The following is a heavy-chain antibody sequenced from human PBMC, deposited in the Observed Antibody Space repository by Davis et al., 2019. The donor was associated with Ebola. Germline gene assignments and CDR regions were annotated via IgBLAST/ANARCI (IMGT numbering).Heavy chain of an antibody. CDR1: GYTFTSYA. CDR3: ARDFSVGSSSFAY. D-gene: IGHD6-13*01. J-gene: IGHJ4*02. Sequence: AASVKVSCKASGYTFTSYAMNWVRQAPGQGLQWMGWINPNTGNPTYAQGFTGRFVFSLDTSVSTADLQISSLKAEDTAVYYCARDFSVGSSSFAYWGQGTLVTVSS. V-gene: IGHV7-4-1*02. CDR2: INPNTGNP.